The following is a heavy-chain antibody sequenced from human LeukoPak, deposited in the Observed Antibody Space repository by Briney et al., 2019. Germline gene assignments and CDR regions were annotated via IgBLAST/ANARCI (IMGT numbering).Heavy chain of an antibody. CDR1: GDSITRGTYY. D-gene: IGHD4-17*01. CDR3: ARDRGNGDYGDYFDS. J-gene: IGHJ4*02. Sequence: SETLSLTCTVSGDSITRGTYYWNWIRQPAGKGLEWIGRIHTSSRVNYNPSLKSRVTISIDTSRDLVSLRLTSVTAADAAVYYCARDRGNGDYGDYFDSWGQGTLVSVSS. CDR2: IHTSSRV. V-gene: IGHV4-61*02.